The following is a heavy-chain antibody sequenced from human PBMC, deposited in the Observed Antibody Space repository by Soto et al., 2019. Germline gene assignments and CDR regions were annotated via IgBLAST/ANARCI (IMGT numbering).Heavy chain of an antibody. CDR2: ISAHNGKT. D-gene: IGHD4-17*01. J-gene: IGHJ4*02. CDR3: ARGRYGHY. CDR1: GYIFTSYG. Sequence: QAHLVQSGPEVKKPGASVKVSCKGSGYIFTSYGIAWVRQAPGQGLEWMGWISAHNGKTEYAQKFQGRVTVTRDTSTSTAYLELRSLRSDATALYYCARGRYGHYWGQGALVTVSS. V-gene: IGHV1-18*01.